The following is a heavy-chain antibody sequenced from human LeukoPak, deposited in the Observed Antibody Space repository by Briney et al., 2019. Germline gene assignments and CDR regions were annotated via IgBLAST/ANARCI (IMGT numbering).Heavy chain of an antibody. J-gene: IGHJ3*02. CDR2: IYPGDSDT. CDR3: ASPYYDILTGYRAFDI. D-gene: IGHD3-9*01. Sequence: GESLKISCKGSGYSFTSYWIGWVRQMPGKGLEWMGIIYPGDSDTRYSPSFQGQVTISADKSISTAYLQWSSLKASDTAMYYCASPYYDILTGYRAFDIWGQGTMVTVSS. V-gene: IGHV5-51*01. CDR1: GYSFTSYW.